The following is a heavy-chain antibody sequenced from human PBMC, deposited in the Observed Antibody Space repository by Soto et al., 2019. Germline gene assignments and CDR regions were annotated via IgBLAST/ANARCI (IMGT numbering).Heavy chain of an antibody. CDR1: GGSISSGGCC. CDR3: ARVGRITMIVLDY. Sequence: SETLSLTCTVSGGSISSGGCCWSWIRQHPGKGLEWIGYIYYSGSTYYNPSLKSRVTISVDTSKNQFSLKLSSVTAADTAVYYCARVGRITMIVLDYWGQGTLVTVSA. J-gene: IGHJ4*02. V-gene: IGHV4-31*03. D-gene: IGHD3-22*01. CDR2: IYYSGST.